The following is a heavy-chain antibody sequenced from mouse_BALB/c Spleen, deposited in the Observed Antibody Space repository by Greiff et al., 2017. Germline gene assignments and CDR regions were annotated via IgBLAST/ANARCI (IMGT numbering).Heavy chain of an antibody. CDR3: ARHEQGYFDV. V-gene: IGHV5-9-3*01. CDR1: GFTFSSYA. Sequence: EVQLVESGGGLVKPGGSLKLSCAASGFTFSSYAMSWVRQTPEKRLEWVATISSGGSYTYYPDSVKGRFTISRDNAKNTLYLQMSSLRSEDTAMYYCARHEQGYFDVWGAGTTVTVSS. J-gene: IGHJ1*01. CDR2: ISSGGSYT.